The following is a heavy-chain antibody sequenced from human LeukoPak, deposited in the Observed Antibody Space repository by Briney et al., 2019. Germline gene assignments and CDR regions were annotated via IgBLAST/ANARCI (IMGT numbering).Heavy chain of an antibody. CDR1: GFIFSSYA. CDR2: ITGSGGST. J-gene: IGHJ6*02. Sequence: GGSLRLSCAASGFIFSSYAMSWVRQAPGKGLEWVSSITGSGGSTYYADSVKGRFTISRDNSKNTLYLQMNSLRAEDTAVYYCAKSLYHYYYYGMDVWGQGTTVTVSS. D-gene: IGHD2-2*02. CDR3: AKSLYHYYYYGMDV. V-gene: IGHV3-23*01.